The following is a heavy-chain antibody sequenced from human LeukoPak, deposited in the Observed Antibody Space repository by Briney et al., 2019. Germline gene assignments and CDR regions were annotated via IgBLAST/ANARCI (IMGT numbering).Heavy chain of an antibody. V-gene: IGHV4-39*01. D-gene: IGHD3-10*01. J-gene: IGHJ5*02. CDR2: IYYSGNS. CDR3: ARQSVFGFGELFPFDP. CDR1: GGSISSRSYY. Sequence: PSETLSLTCTVSGGSISSRSYYWGWLRPPPGKGLEGIGCIYYSGNSYYNPSLKSRVTISVDTSKTQFSLKLSSVPAADTAVYYCARQSVFGFGELFPFDPWGQGTLVTVSS.